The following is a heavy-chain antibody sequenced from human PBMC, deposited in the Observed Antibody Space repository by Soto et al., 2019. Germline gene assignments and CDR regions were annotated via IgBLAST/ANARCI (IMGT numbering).Heavy chain of an antibody. J-gene: IGHJ6*02. Sequence: QEQLVQSGAEVKKPGSSVKVSCKASGSTFRKYALSWVRQAPGQGLEWMGGIIPLFGTSIYAQKFQGRVTLTADTSTSIAYMKLSSLRPEDSAIYYCATYQWGAREGMHVWGQGTTVTVSS. D-gene: IGHD6-19*01. CDR1: GSTFRKYA. CDR3: ATYQWGAREGMHV. CDR2: IIPLFGTS. V-gene: IGHV1-69*06.